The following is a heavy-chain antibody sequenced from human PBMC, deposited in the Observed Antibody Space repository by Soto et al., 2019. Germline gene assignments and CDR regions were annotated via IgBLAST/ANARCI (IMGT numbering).Heavy chain of an antibody. D-gene: IGHD3-3*01. CDR2: IIPIFGTA. Sequence: SVKVSCKASGGTFSSYAISWVRQAPGQGLEWMGGIIPIFGTANYAQKFQGRVTITADESTSTAYVELSSLRSEDTAVYYCATEGASITIFGVGPWAGMDVWGQGTTVTVSS. J-gene: IGHJ6*02. CDR1: GGTFSSYA. CDR3: ATEGASITIFGVGPWAGMDV. V-gene: IGHV1-69*13.